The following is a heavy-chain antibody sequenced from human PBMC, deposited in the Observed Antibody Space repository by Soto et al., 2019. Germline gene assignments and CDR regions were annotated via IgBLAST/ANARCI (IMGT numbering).Heavy chain of an antibody. J-gene: IGHJ5*02. CDR2: IIPDHGVA. D-gene: IGHD2-2*01. CDR1: GGTFRNSG. Sequence: QVQLVQSGPEVKKPGSSVKVSCTASGGTFRNSGISWVRQAPGQGLEWMGGIIPDHGVARYGQRLKGRLTITADEAPSTAKFELNGLKSEDTAIYYCARGGGYCSSINCYDWSLNWFDTWGQGSLVTVSS. CDR3: ARGGGYCSSINCYDWSLNWFDT. V-gene: IGHV1-69*01.